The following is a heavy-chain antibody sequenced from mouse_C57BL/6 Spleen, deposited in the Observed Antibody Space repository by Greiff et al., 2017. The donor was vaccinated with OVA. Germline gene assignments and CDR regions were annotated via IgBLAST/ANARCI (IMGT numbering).Heavy chain of an antibody. V-gene: IGHV1-53*01. CDR1: GYTFTSYW. CDR3: ARGGLDGYRFAY. J-gene: IGHJ3*01. D-gene: IGHD2-3*01. Sequence: QVQLQQPGTELVKPGASVKLSCKASGYTFTSYWMHWVKQRPGQGLEWIGNINPSNGGTNYNEKFKCKATLTVDKSSSTAYVQLSSLTSEDSAVYYCARGGLDGYRFAYWGQGTLVTVSA. CDR2: INPSNGGT.